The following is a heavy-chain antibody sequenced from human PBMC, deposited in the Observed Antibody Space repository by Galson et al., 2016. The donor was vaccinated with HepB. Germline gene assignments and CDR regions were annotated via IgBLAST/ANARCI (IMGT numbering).Heavy chain of an antibody. J-gene: IGHJ4*02. CDR1: AFTFSSYG. Sequence: SLRLSCAVSAFTFSSYGMHWVRQAPGKGLEWVAIISYDGSNIYYADSVKGRFTISRDNSKNTLYLQMNSRRAEDTAVYYCAKSSGTYYTLIDYWVQGTLVTVSS. D-gene: IGHD3-10*01. V-gene: IGHV3-30*18. CDR2: ISYDGSNI. CDR3: AKSSGTYYTLIDY.